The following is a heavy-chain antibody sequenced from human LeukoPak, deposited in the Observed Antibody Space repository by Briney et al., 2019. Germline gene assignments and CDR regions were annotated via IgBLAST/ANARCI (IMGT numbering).Heavy chain of an antibody. CDR1: GFTFSSYS. Sequence: KPGGSLRLSCAASGFTFSSYSMNWVRQAPGKGLEWVSSISSSSSYIYYADSVKGRFTISRDNAKNSLYLQMNSLRAEDTAVYYCARGGSYDILTGYYNDGMDVWGQGTTVTVSS. D-gene: IGHD3-9*01. V-gene: IGHV3-21*01. CDR2: ISSSSSYI. CDR3: ARGGSYDILTGYYNDGMDV. J-gene: IGHJ6*02.